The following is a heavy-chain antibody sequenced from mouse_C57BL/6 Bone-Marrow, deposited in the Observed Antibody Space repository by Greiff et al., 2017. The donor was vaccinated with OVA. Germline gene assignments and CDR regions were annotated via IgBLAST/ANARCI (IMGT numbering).Heavy chain of an antibody. D-gene: IGHD1-1*01. J-gene: IGHJ1*03. CDR2: ISSGSSTI. Sequence: EVNLVESGGGLVKPGGSLKLSCAASGFTFSDYGMHWVRQAPEKGLEWVAYISSGSSTIYYADTVKGRFTISRDNAKNTLFLQMTSLRSEDTAMYYCARSYYPHWYFDVWGTGTTVTVSS. CDR1: GFTFSDYG. CDR3: ARSYYPHWYFDV. V-gene: IGHV5-17*01.